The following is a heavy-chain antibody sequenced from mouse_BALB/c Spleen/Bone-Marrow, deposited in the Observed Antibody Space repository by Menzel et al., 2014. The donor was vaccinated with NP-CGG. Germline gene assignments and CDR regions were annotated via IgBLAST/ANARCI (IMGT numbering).Heavy chain of an antibody. CDR1: GFNIKDTY. CDR3: ARFPFPY. Sequence: VQLKQSGAELVKPGASVKLSCTASGFNIKDTYMHWVKQRPEQGLERIGKIDPANGNTKYDPKFQGKATITADTSSNTAYLQLSSLTSEDTAVYYCARFPFPYWGQGTLVTVSA. V-gene: IGHV14-3*02. CDR2: IDPANGNT. J-gene: IGHJ3*01.